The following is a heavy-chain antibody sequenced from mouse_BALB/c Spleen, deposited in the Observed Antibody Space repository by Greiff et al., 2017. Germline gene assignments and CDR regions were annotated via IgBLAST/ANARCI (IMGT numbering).Heavy chain of an antibody. Sequence: EVPLVVSGGGLVQPGGSRELSCASSGFSFSSFGMHLVRQAPAKGLAWVAYISSGSSTIYYADTVKGRFTISRDNPKNTLFLQMTSLRSEDTAMYYCARGGCYDYDGFAYWGQGTLVTVSA. V-gene: IGHV5-17*02. CDR3: ARGGCYDYDGFAY. J-gene: IGHJ3*01. D-gene: IGHD2-4*01. CDR2: ISSGSSTI. CDR1: GFSFSSFG.